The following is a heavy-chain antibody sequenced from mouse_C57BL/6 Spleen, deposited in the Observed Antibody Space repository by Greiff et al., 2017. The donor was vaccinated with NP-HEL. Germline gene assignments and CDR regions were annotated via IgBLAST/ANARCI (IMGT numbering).Heavy chain of an antibody. CDR1: GYAFTNYL. CDR2: INPGSGGT. Sequence: VQLVESGAELVRPGTSVKVSCKASGYAFTNYLIEWVKQRPGQGLEWIGVINPGSGGTNYNEKFKGKATLTADKSSSTAYMQLSSLTSEDSAVYFCASSLAYWGQGTLVTVSA. J-gene: IGHJ3*01. CDR3: ASSLAY. V-gene: IGHV1-54*01.